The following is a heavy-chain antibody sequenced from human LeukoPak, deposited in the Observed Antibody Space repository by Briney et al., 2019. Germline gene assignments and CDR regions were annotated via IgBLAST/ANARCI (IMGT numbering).Heavy chain of an antibody. CDR3: ARGRERVLLWFGELGYYFDY. V-gene: IGHV3-30*04. CDR2: ISYDGSNK. D-gene: IGHD3-10*01. J-gene: IGHJ4*02. Sequence: GGSLRLSCAASGFTFSSYAMHWVRQATGKGLEWVAVISYDGSNKYHADSVKGRFTISRDNSKNTLYLQMNSLRAEDTAVYYCARGRERVLLWFGELGYYFDYWGQGTLVTVSS. CDR1: GFTFSSYA.